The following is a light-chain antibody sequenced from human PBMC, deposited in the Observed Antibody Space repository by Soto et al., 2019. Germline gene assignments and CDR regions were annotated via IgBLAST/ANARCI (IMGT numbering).Light chain of an antibody. V-gene: IGKV4-1*01. Sequence: DIVMTQSPDSLAVSLGERATINCKSSQSVLYSSNNKNYLAWYQQKPGQPPKLLIYWASTREFGVPDRCSGSGSGTDFTLTISSLQAEDVAIYYCQQYYSTPYTFGQGTKLEIK. J-gene: IGKJ2*01. CDR3: QQYYSTPYT. CDR1: QSVLYSSNNKNY. CDR2: WAS.